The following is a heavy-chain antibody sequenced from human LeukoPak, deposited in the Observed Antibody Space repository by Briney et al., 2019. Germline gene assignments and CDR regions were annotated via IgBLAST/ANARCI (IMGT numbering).Heavy chain of an antibody. CDR3: ARSGGVGLWSYYYGMDV. Sequence: SETLSLTCTVSGGSVSSGSYYWSWIRQHPGKGLEWIGYIYYSGSTYYNPSLKSRVTISVDTSKNQFSLKLSSVTAADTAVYYCARSGGVGLWSYYYGMDVWGQGTTVTVSS. V-gene: IGHV4-31*03. CDR1: GGSVSSGSYY. CDR2: IYYSGST. D-gene: IGHD5-18*01. J-gene: IGHJ6*02.